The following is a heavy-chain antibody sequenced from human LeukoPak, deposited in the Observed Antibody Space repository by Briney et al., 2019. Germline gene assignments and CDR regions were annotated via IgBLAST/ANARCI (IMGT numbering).Heavy chain of an antibody. V-gene: IGHV3-66*01. CDR2: IYSGGST. J-gene: IGHJ4*02. D-gene: IGHD6-25*01. CDR3: ARERGHLDY. Sequence: GGSLRLSCTASGFTFGDYAMSWFRQAPGKGLEWVSVIYSGGSTYYADSVKGRFTFSRDNSKNTLYLQMNSLRAEDTAVYYCARERGHLDYWGQGTLVTVSS. CDR1: GFTFGDYA.